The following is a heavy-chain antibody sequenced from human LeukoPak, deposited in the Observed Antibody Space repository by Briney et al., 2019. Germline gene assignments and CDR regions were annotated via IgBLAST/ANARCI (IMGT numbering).Heavy chain of an antibody. D-gene: IGHD1-14*01. CDR1: GFTFSSYG. Sequence: GGSLRLSCTASGFTFSSYGMHWVRQAPGKGLEWVAVISYDGSNKDYADSVKGRFTISRDDSKNTLYLQMNSLRAEDTAVYYCAKVLVTPHWYFDLWGRGTLVTVSS. CDR2: ISYDGSNK. CDR3: AKVLVTPHWYFDL. J-gene: IGHJ2*01. V-gene: IGHV3-30*18.